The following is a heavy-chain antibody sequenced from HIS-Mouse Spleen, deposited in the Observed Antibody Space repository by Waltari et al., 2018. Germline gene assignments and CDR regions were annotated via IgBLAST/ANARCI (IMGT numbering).Heavy chain of an antibody. V-gene: IGHV4-39*07. Sequence: QLQLQESGPGLVKPSETLSLTCTVSGGSISSSSYYSGWIRQPPGKGLEWIGSIYYSGSTYYNPYLKSRVTISVDTSKNQFSLKLSSVTAADTAVYYCAREIPYSSSWYDWYFDLWGRGTLVTVSS. CDR2: IYYSGST. CDR1: GGSISSSSYY. CDR3: AREIPYSSSWYDWYFDL. D-gene: IGHD6-13*01. J-gene: IGHJ2*01.